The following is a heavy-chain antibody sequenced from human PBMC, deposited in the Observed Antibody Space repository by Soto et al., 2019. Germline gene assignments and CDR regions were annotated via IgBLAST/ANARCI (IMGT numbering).Heavy chain of an antibody. CDR3: AKSRDAYNFYFYYGMDV. Sequence: PGGSLSLSCVASGFTFSNYGMHWVRQTPGKGLEWVALILYDGSNKYYADSVKGRFTISRDNSKNTLYLQVSSLRAEDTAVYYCAKSRDAYNFYFYYGMDVWGQGTSVTVSS. CDR1: GFTFSNYG. D-gene: IGHD1-1*01. J-gene: IGHJ6*02. V-gene: IGHV3-30*18. CDR2: ILYDGSNK.